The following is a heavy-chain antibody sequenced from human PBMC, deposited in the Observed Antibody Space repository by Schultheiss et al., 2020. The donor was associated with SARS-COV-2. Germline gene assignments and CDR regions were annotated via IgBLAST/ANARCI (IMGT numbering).Heavy chain of an antibody. D-gene: IGHD1-26*01. CDR1: GFTFSSYA. CDR2: ISGSGGST. Sequence: GGSLRLSCAASGFTFSSYAMSWVRQAPGKGLEWVSAISGSGGSTYYADSVKGRFTISRDNAKNSLYLQMNSLRAEDTAVYYCAGVGATMFVEGWFDPWGQGTLVTVSS. V-gene: IGHV3-23*01. J-gene: IGHJ5*02. CDR3: AGVGATMFVEGWFDP.